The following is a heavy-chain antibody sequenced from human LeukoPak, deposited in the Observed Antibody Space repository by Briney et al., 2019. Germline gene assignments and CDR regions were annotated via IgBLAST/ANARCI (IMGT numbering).Heavy chain of an antibody. Sequence: QPGGSLRLSCAASGFTFSSNSMNWVRQAPGKGLEWVSYISYTSSTIYYADSVQGRFTISRDNAKNSLYLQMNSLRAEDTAVYYCAKCGGATGSYYYYYMDVWGKGTTVTVSS. V-gene: IGHV3-48*01. D-gene: IGHD1-26*01. CDR2: ISYTSSTI. CDR3: AKCGGATGSYYYYYMDV. CDR1: GFTFSSNS. J-gene: IGHJ6*03.